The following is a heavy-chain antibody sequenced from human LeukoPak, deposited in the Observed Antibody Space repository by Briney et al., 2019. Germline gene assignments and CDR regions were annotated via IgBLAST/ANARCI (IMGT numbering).Heavy chain of an antibody. CDR2: IKQDGSEK. CDR1: GFTFSSYS. J-gene: IGHJ4*02. CDR3: ARARRGYSYGIFDY. V-gene: IGHV3-7*01. D-gene: IGHD5-18*01. Sequence: PSGGSLRLSCAASGFTFSSYSMNWVRQAPGKGLEWVANIKQDGSEKYYVDSVKGRFTISRDNAKNSLYLQMNSLRAEDTAVYYCARARRGYSYGIFDYWGQGTLVTVSS.